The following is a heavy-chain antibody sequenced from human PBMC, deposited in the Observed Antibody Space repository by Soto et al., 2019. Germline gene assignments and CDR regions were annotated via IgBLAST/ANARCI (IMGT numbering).Heavy chain of an antibody. J-gene: IGHJ4*02. Sequence: QVQVVQSGPEVKKPGASVKVSCTTSGYTFGRYGVSWVRQAPGQGLEWVGWINPYNGKTDYAQNRQGRVTMTTDTSTTTAYMELRSLRSDDTAVYYCARGAAGAFDYWGQGTLVTVSS. CDR2: INPYNGKT. CDR1: GYTFGRYG. D-gene: IGHD2-15*01. V-gene: IGHV1-18*01. CDR3: ARGAAGAFDY.